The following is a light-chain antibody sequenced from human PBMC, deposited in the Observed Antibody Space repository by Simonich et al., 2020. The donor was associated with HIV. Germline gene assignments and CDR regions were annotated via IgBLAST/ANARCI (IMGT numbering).Light chain of an antibody. J-gene: IGKJ1*01. V-gene: IGKV1-5*03. CDR1: ESISSR. Sequence: DIQMTQSPSTLSASVGDRDTITCRASESISSRLAWYQQKSGKAPKLLIYKASSLESGVPSTFSGSGSGTEFTLTISSLQPDDFATYYCQQYNSHFPTFGQGTKVEIK. CDR2: KAS. CDR3: QQYNSHFPT.